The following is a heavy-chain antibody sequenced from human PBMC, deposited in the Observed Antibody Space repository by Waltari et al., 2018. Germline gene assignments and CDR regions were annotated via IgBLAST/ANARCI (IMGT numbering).Heavy chain of an antibody. J-gene: IGHJ4*02. V-gene: IGHV1-18*01. CDR2: IYPYSGNT. Sequence: QLVQSGAEVKKPGASVKVSCKASGYIFSNYGITWVRKAPGQGREWMGWIYPYSGNTKYDLSLQGRVTLTTATSTTTAYMEIRSLRSDDTAIYYCARDDADSSNFGGFWGQGTLVTVSS. CDR3: ARDDADSSNFGGF. CDR1: GYIFSNYG. D-gene: IGHD6-13*01.